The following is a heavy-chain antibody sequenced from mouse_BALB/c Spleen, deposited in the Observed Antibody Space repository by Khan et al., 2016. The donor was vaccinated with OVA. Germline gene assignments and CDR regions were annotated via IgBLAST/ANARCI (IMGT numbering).Heavy chain of an antibody. J-gene: IGHJ4*01. Sequence: QVQLKESGPGLAASSQSLSITCTISGFSLTNYGVHWVRQPPGKGLEWLVVIWSDGNTNYNSALKSRLTITKDNSQSQVFLKINSLQTDDTAIYFCARQPYYHYNIMDYWGQGTSVTVSS. CDR1: GFSLTNYG. V-gene: IGHV2-6-1*01. CDR3: ARQPYYHYNIMDY. CDR2: IWSDGNT. D-gene: IGHD2-10*01.